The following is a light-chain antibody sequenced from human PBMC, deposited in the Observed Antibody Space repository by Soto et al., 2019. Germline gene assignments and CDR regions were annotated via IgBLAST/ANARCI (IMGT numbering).Light chain of an antibody. V-gene: IGKV1-39*01. CDR2: AAS. Sequence: DIQMTQSPSSLCASVGDRVTITCRASQSISSYLNWYQQKPGKAPKLLIYAASSLQSGVPSRFSGSGSGTDFTLTISSLQPEDFATYYCQQSYSTLSTFGQGTRLEIK. J-gene: IGKJ5*01. CDR1: QSISSY. CDR3: QQSYSTLST.